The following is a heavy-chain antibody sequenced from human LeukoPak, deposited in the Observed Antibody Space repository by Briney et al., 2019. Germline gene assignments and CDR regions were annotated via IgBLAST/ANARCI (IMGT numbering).Heavy chain of an antibody. CDR3: AKGGTYQLLYGGDYYYYMDV. CDR2: IYTSGST. D-gene: IGHD2-2*02. J-gene: IGHJ6*03. Sequence: SETLSLTCTVSGGSISSYYWSWIRQPAGKGLEWIGRIYTSGSTNYNPSLKSRVTMSVDTSKNQFSLKLSSVTAADTAVYYCAKGGTYQLLYGGDYYYYMDVWGKGTTVTVSS. V-gene: IGHV4-4*07. CDR1: GGSISSYY.